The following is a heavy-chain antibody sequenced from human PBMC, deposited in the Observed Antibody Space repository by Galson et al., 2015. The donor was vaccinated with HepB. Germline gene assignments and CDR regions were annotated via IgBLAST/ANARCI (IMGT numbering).Heavy chain of an antibody. J-gene: IGHJ3*02. CDR2: ISGSSSYI. V-gene: IGHV3-21*01. CDR3: ARDNWGSSHAFDI. Sequence: SLRLSCAASGFTFSSYSMNWVRQAPGKGLEWVSSISGSSSYIYYADSVKGRFTISRDNAKNSLYLQMNSLRAEDTAVYYCARDNWGSSHAFDIWGQGTMVTVSS. CDR1: GFTFSSYS. D-gene: IGHD7-27*01.